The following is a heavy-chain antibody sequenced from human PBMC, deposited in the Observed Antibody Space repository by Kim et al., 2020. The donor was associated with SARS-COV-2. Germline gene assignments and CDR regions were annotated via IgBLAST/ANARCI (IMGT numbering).Heavy chain of an antibody. CDR2: IYYSGST. CDR1: AGSISSSSYY. V-gene: IGHV4-39*01. D-gene: IGHD3-22*01. J-gene: IGHJ4*02. Sequence: SETLSLTCSVSAGSISSSSYYWGWIRQPPGKGLEWIGSIYYSGSTYYNPSLKSRVTMSVGTSKNQFSLKLSSVTAADTAVYYCALYCYDSSGYYLSDYWGQGTLVTVSS. CDR3: ALYCYDSSGYYLSDY.